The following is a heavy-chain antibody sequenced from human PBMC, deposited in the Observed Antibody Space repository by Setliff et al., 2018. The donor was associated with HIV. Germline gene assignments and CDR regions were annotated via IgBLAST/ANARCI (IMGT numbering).Heavy chain of an antibody. V-gene: IGHV4-31*03. CDR1: GGSISSGGYY. CDR3: AKWRWQQSEFDY. CDR2: IYYSGST. Sequence: PSETLSLTCTVSGGSISSGGYYWSWIRQHPGKGLEWIGHIYYSGSTFYNPSLKSRVTISVDTSKNQFSLKLSSVTADDTAVYYCAKWRWQQSEFDYWGQGTLVTVSS. D-gene: IGHD2-8*01. J-gene: IGHJ4*02.